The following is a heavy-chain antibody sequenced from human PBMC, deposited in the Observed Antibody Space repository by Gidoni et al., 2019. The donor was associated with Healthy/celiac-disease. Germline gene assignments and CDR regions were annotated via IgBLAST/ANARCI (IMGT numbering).Heavy chain of an antibody. CDR2: IWYDGSNK. Sequence: QVQLVESGGGVVQPGRSLRLSCAASGFTFSSYGMHWVRQAPGKGLEWVAVIWYDGSNKYYADSVKGRFTISRDNSKNTLYLQMNSLRAEDTAVYYCARVGIVGATAFDYWGQGTLVTVSS. J-gene: IGHJ4*02. CDR3: ARVGIVGATAFDY. D-gene: IGHD1-26*01. V-gene: IGHV3-33*01. CDR1: GFTFSSYG.